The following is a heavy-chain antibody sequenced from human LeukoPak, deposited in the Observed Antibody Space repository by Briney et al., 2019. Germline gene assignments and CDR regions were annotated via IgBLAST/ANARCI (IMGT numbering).Heavy chain of an antibody. Sequence: PSETLSLTCTVSGGSISSYYWSWIRQPPGKGLEWIGYIYYSGTTNYNPSLKSRVTISVDTSKNQFSLKLSSVTAADTAVYYCAKGVYIAAAQYAYWGQGTLVTVSS. V-gene: IGHV4-59*01. CDR3: AKGVYIAAAQYAY. J-gene: IGHJ4*02. CDR1: GGSISSYY. D-gene: IGHD6-13*01. CDR2: IYYSGTT.